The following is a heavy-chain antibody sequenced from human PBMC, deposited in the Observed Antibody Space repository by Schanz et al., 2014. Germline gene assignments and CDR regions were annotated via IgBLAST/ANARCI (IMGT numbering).Heavy chain of an antibody. D-gene: IGHD3-9*01. V-gene: IGHV3-23*01. CDR1: GFTFSSYA. CDR2: LSGSGGST. Sequence: EVQLLESGGGLVQPGGSLRLSCAASGFTFSSYAMSWVRQAPGKGLEWVSALSGSGGSTYYADSVKGQFTISRDNSKSTLYLQMNSLRAEDTAVYDCAKQIHYDILTVTRNWGQGTLIAVSS. CDR3: AKQIHYDILTVTRN. J-gene: IGHJ4*02.